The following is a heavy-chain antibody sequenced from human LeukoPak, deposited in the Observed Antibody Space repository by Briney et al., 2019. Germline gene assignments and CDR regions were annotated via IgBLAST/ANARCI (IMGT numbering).Heavy chain of an antibody. CDR2: IKQDGDEK. J-gene: IGHJ5*02. D-gene: IGHD5-12*01. V-gene: IGHV3-7*04. Sequence: GGSLRLSCAASGFTLSDYWMSWVRQAPGEGLEWVANIKQDGDEKSYVGSVKGRFTISRDNAKNSLYLQMSSLRAEDTAVYYCARILSGYDPFDPWGQGTLVTVSS. CDR1: GFTLSDYW. CDR3: ARILSGYDPFDP.